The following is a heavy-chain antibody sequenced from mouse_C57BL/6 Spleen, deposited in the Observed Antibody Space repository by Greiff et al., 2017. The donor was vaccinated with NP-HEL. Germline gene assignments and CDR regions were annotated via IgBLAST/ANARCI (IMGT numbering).Heavy chain of an antibody. Sequence: EVQLQESGAELVRPGASVKLSCTASGFNIKDYYMHWVKQRPEQGLEWIGRIDPEDGDTEYAPKFQVKATMTADTSSNTAYLQLSSLTSEDTAVYYCTTGSSGYPFAYWGQGTLVTVSA. CDR2: IDPEDGDT. D-gene: IGHD3-2*02. CDR1: GFNIKDYY. CDR3: TTGSSGYPFAY. J-gene: IGHJ3*01. V-gene: IGHV14-1*01.